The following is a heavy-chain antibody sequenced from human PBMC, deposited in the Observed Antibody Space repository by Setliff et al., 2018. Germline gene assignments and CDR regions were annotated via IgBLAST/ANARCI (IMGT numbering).Heavy chain of an antibody. CDR2: IYYGGST. V-gene: IGHV4-59*08. Sequence: PSETLSLTCSVSGGSITSYYWSWIRQPPGNGLEYIGYIYYGGSTNSNPSLKSRVTISVDTSKNQFSLKLSSVTAADTAVYYCARHHAQYYSDSSGYYYEDWYFDLWGRGTLVTVSS. CDR1: GGSITSYY. D-gene: IGHD3-22*01. CDR3: ARHHAQYYSDSSGYYYEDWYFDL. J-gene: IGHJ2*01.